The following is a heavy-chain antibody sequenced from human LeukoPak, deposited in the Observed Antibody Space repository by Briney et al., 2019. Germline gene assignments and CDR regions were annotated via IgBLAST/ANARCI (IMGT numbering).Heavy chain of an antibody. CDR1: GFTFSSYA. J-gene: IGHJ4*02. V-gene: IGHV3-30-3*01. CDR3: ARAWPVILPYYYDSSGYPDY. CDR2: ISYDGSNK. Sequence: PGGSLRLSCAASGFTFSSYAMHWVRQAPGKGLEWVAVISYDGSNKYYADSVKGRFTISRDNSKNTLYLQMNSLRAEDTAVYYCARAWPVILPYYYDSSGYPDYWGQGTLVTVSS. D-gene: IGHD3-22*01.